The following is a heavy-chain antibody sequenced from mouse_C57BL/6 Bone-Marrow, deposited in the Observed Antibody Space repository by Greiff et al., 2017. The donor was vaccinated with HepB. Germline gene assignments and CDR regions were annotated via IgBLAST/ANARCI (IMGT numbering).Heavy chain of an antibody. CDR3: ARYDGYFCYAMDY. CDR1: GFTFSDYG. V-gene: IGHV5-17*01. D-gene: IGHD2-3*01. CDR2: ISSGSSTI. J-gene: IGHJ4*01. Sequence: DVMLVESGGGLVKPGGSLKLSCAASGFTFSDYGMHWVRQAPEKGLEWVAYISSGSSTIYYADTVKGRFTISRANAKNTLFLQMTSLRSEDTAMYYCARYDGYFCYAMDYWGQGTSVTVSS.